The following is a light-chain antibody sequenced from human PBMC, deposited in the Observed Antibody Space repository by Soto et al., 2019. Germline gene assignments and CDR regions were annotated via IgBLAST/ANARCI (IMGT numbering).Light chain of an antibody. CDR3: QQYGSSPKT. Sequence: EIVFTQSPGTLSLFPGERATLSCMASQSVSSSYLAWYQQKPGQAPRLLIYGASSRATGIPDRFSGSGSGTDFTLTISRLEPEDFAVYYCQQYGSSPKTFGQGTKVDIK. CDR1: QSVSSSY. V-gene: IGKV3-20*01. CDR2: GAS. J-gene: IGKJ1*01.